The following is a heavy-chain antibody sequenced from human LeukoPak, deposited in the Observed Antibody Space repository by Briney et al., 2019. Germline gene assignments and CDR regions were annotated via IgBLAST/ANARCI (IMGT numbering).Heavy chain of an antibody. Sequence: SQTLSLTCTVSGGSISSGGYYWSWIRQPPGKGLEWIGYIYHSGSTYYNPSLKSRVTISVDRCKNQFSLKLSSVTAADTAVYYCARGRYQLLSSTYYYYYMDVWGKGTTVTVSS. D-gene: IGHD2-2*01. CDR1: GGSISSGGYY. CDR3: ARGRYQLLSSTYYYYYMDV. CDR2: IYHSGST. J-gene: IGHJ6*03. V-gene: IGHV4-30-2*01.